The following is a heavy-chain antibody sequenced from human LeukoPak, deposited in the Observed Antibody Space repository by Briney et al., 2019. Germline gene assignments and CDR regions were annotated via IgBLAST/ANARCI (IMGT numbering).Heavy chain of an antibody. CDR3: GKNRYSGSLSPFDI. D-gene: IGHD1-26*01. CDR2: ISGGGNT. CDR1: KFAFSSYA. Sequence: GGSLRLSCAASKFAFSSYAMSWVRQAPGKGLEWVSAISGGGNTYYVDSVKGRFTISRDNSKNTLYLQMNSLRAEDTAVYYCGKNRYSGSLSPFDIWGQGTMVTVSS. V-gene: IGHV3-23*01. J-gene: IGHJ3*02.